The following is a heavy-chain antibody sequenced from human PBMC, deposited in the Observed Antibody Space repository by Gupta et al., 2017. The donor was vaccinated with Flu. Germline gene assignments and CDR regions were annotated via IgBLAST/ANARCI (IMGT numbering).Heavy chain of an antibody. CDR3: ARMWSSEDYNGRYRTFDY. CDR1: GFSVSDSW. V-gene: IGHV3-7*04. D-gene: IGHD2-21*01. J-gene: IGHJ4*02. CDR2: IKQDGSEK. Sequence: EVQLVESGGGLVQPGGSLRLSCAASGFSVSDSWMNWLRQAPGKGLEWVAIIKQDGSEKYYVDSVKGRFTISRDNAKNSMILQRNNLRAEDTAVYFCARMWSSEDYNGRYRTFDYWGQGALVTVSS.